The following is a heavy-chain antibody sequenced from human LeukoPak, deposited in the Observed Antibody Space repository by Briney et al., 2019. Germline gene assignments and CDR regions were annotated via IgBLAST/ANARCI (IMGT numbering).Heavy chain of an antibody. J-gene: IGHJ4*02. CDR2: ISSSSSNT. CDR1: GFTFSSST. V-gene: IGHV3-21*01. CDR3: VYGDNRGY. Sequence: GGSLRLSCAASGFTFSSSTMNWVRQAPGQGLEWVSSISSSSSNTHYADSVKGRFTISRDNAKNSLYLQMNSLRDENTAVYYCVYGDNRGYWGQGTLVTVSS. D-gene: IGHD4-17*01.